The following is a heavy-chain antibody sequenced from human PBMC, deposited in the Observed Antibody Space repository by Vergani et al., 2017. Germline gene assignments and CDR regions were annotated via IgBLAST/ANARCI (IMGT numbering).Heavy chain of an antibody. J-gene: IGHJ3*02. CDR2: IIPIFGTA. CDR1: GGTFSSYA. CDR3: ARVATSLFNWNYAAFDI. Sequence: QVQLVQSGAEVKKPGSSVKVSCKASGGTFSSYAISWVRQAPGQGLEWMGRIIPIFGTANYAQKFQGRVTITADKSTSTAYMELSSLRAEDTAVYYCARVATSLFNWNYAAFDIWGQGTMVTVSS. D-gene: IGHD1-7*01. V-gene: IGHV1-69*14.